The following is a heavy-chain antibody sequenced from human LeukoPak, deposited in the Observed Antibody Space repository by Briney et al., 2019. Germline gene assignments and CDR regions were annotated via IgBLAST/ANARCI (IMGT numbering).Heavy chain of an antibody. CDR1: GGSISSYY. Sequence: PSETLSLTCTVSGGSISSYYWSWIRQPPGKGLEWIGYIYSSGSTSYDPSLKSRVTMSVDTSKKQFSLRLSSVTAADTAVYYCARILGYCTNGVCSEYFHLWGQGTLVTVSS. D-gene: IGHD2-8*01. CDR3: ARILGYCTNGVCSEYFHL. CDR2: IYSSGST. V-gene: IGHV4-4*08. J-gene: IGHJ1*01.